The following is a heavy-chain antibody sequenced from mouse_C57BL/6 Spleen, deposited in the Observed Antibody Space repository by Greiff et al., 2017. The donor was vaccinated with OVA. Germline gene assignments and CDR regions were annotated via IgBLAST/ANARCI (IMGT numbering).Heavy chain of an antibody. V-gene: IGHV1-19*01. CDR1: GYTFTDYY. J-gene: IGHJ3*01. D-gene: IGHD1-1*01. CDR3: AREGGYGSSYGFAY. CDR2: INPYNGGT. Sequence: LVKPGASVKMSCKASGYTFTDYYMNWVKQSHGKSLEWIGVINPYNGGTSYNQKFKGKATLTVDKSSSTAYMELNSLTSEDSAVYYCAREGGYGSSYGFAYWGQGTLVTVSA.